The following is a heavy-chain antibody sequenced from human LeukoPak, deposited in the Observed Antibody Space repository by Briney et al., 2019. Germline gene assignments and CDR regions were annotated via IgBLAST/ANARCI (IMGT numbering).Heavy chain of an antibody. Sequence: GGSLRLSCAASGFTFSSYAMSWVRQAPGKGLEWVSAISGSGGSTYYADSVKGRFTISRDNSKNTLYLQMNSLRAEDTAVYYCAKDGPRYCSSTSCYTGGYYYYYMDVWGKGTTVTVSS. J-gene: IGHJ6*03. CDR2: ISGSGGST. CDR1: GFTFSSYA. V-gene: IGHV3-23*01. CDR3: AKDGPRYCSSTSCYTGGYYYYYMDV. D-gene: IGHD2-2*02.